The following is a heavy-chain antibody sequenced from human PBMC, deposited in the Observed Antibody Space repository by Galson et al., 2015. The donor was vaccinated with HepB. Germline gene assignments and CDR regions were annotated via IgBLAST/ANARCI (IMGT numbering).Heavy chain of an antibody. D-gene: IGHD3-10*01. V-gene: IGHV3-15*01. CDR3: TTDVYYGTYWSWPHP. Sequence: SLRLSCAASGFPFNNAWMTWVRQAPGMGLEWVGRIKSKTDGETTDYAAPVKGRFTISRDDSKNRLYLQINSLKPEDTAVYYCTTDVYYGTYWSWPHPWGQGTLVTVSS. CDR2: IKSKTDGETT. J-gene: IGHJ5*02. CDR1: GFPFNNAW.